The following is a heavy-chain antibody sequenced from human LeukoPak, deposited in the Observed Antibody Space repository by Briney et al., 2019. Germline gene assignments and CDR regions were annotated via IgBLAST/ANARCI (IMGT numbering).Heavy chain of an antibody. J-gene: IGHJ3*02. CDR3: ARDGPIMITFGGVIVRSDAFDI. CDR1: GYTFTGYY. Sequence: GASVKVSCKASGYTFTGYYMHWVRQDPGQGLEWMGWINPNSGGTNYAQKFQGRVTMTRDTSISTAYMELSRLRSDDTAVYYCARDGPIMITFGGVIVRSDAFDIWGQGTMVTVSS. V-gene: IGHV1-2*02. D-gene: IGHD3-16*02. CDR2: INPNSGGT.